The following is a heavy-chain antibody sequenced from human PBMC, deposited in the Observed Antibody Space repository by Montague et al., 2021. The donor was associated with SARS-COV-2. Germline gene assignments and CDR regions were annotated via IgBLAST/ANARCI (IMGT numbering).Heavy chain of an antibody. Sequence: PALVKPTQTLTLTCTFSGFSLSTIAMGVGWIRQPPGKALEWLARIYWDDDKHYSAFLRTRLTITKDTSKNQVVLTMTNMDPVDTATYYCARTSGFDWLSRCGFDFWGQGTLVTVSS. CDR2: IYWDDDK. V-gene: IGHV2-5*02. J-gene: IGHJ5*01. D-gene: IGHD3-9*01. CDR1: GFSLSTIAMG. CDR3: ARTSGFDWLSRCGFDF.